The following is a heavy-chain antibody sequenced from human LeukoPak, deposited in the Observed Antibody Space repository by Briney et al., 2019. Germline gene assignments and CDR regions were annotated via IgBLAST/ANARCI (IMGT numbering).Heavy chain of an antibody. V-gene: IGHV1-69*04. Sequence: ASVKVSCKASGGTFISYAISWVRQAPGQGLEWMGRIIPIFGIANYAQKFQGRVTITADKSTSTAYMELSSLRSEDTAVYYCARDGQQWLDAFDIWGQGTMVTVSS. CDR3: ARDGQQWLDAFDI. CDR1: GGTFISYA. J-gene: IGHJ3*02. CDR2: IIPIFGIA. D-gene: IGHD6-19*01.